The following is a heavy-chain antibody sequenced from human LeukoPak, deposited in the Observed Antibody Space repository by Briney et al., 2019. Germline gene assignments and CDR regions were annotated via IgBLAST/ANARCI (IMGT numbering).Heavy chain of an antibody. J-gene: IGHJ3*02. Sequence: PVKVSCKASGGTFNKYSISWVRQAPGQGPEWMGGIIPMFVTANYAQKFQGRLTITADKSTSTAYMELSSLRSEDAAAYYCARDDFSSARAFDIWGQGTMVTVSS. D-gene: IGHD6-13*01. CDR3: ARDDFSSARAFDI. V-gene: IGHV1-69*06. CDR2: IIPMFVTA. CDR1: GGTFNKYS.